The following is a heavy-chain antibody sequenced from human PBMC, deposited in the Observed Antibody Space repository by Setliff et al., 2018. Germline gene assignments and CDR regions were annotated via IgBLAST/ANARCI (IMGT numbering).Heavy chain of an antibody. CDR3: ARQQQLVIGSTAYYYYGMDV. D-gene: IGHD6-13*01. Sequence: PSETLSLTCTVSGGSISSSSYYWSWIRQPAGKGLEWIGHIYTSGSTNYNPSLKSRVTISVDTSKNQFSLKLSSVTAADTAVYYCARQQQLVIGSTAYYYYGMDVWGQGTTVTVSS. CDR2: IYTSGST. CDR1: GGSISSSSYY. V-gene: IGHV4-61*09. J-gene: IGHJ6*02.